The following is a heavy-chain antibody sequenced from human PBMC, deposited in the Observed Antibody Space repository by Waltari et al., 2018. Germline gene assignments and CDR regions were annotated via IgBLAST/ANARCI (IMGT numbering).Heavy chain of an antibody. Sequence: EVQLVESGGGLVQPGGSLRLSCAASGFTFGSYWMSWVRQAPGKGLEWVANIQEDGSEKNYVDSVNGRFTISRDNAKNSRYLQMNSLRAEDTAVYFCARDNSSSWYFFDYWGQGTVVTVSS. CDR3: ARDNSSSWYFFDY. J-gene: IGHJ4*02. D-gene: IGHD6-13*01. CDR1: GFTFGSYW. CDR2: IQEDGSEK. V-gene: IGHV3-7*01.